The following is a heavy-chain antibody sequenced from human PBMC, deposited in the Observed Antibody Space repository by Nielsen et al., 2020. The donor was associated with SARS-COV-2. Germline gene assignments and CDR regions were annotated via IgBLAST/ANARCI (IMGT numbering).Heavy chain of an antibody. Sequence: GESLKISCAASGFTFSSYGMHWVRQAPGKGLEWVAVISYDGSNKYYADSVKGRFAISRDNSKNTLYLQMNSLRAEDTAVYYCAKGRSRRWELLVYWGQGTLVTVSS. V-gene: IGHV3-30*18. CDR2: ISYDGSNK. CDR1: GFTFSSYG. J-gene: IGHJ4*02. D-gene: IGHD1-26*01. CDR3: AKGRSRRWELLVY.